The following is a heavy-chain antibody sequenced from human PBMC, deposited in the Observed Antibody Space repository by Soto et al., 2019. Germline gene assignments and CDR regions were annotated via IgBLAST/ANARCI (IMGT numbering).Heavy chain of an antibody. CDR3: ARDSSTPYYYYYGMDV. J-gene: IGHJ6*02. CDR1: GGTFSSYA. V-gene: IGHV1-69*01. D-gene: IGHD2-2*01. Sequence: QVQLVQSGAEVKKPGSSVKVSCKASGGTFSSYAISWVRQAPGQGLEWMGGIIPVFGTANYAQKFQGRVTITADESTSTANMELSRLRYEDKAGYYGARDSSTPYYYYYGMDVWGQGTTVTVSS. CDR2: IIPVFGTA.